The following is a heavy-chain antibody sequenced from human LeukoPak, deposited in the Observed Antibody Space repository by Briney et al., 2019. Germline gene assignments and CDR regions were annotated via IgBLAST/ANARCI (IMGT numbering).Heavy chain of an antibody. Sequence: PGGSLRLSCAASGFTFSNYAMTWVRQTPGKGLEWVSSISGSGGSTYYADSVKGRFTISRDNAKNSLYLQMNSLRAEDTAVYYCAELGITMIGGVWGKGTTVTISS. CDR1: GFTFSNYA. J-gene: IGHJ6*04. CDR2: ISGSGGST. D-gene: IGHD3-10*02. V-gene: IGHV3-23*01. CDR3: AELGITMIGGV.